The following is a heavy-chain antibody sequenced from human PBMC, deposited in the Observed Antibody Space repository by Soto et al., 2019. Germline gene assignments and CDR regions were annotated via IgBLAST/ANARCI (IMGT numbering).Heavy chain of an antibody. D-gene: IGHD6-13*01. J-gene: IGHJ5*02. Sequence: GASVKVSCKASGYSFTSYGISWVRQAPGQGLEWMGWISAYNGNTNYAQKLQGRVTMTTDTSTSTAYMELRSLRSDDTAVYYCARDVAAAGEFLFDPWGQGTLVTVSS. CDR1: GYSFTSYG. CDR3: ARDVAAAGEFLFDP. V-gene: IGHV1-18*01. CDR2: ISAYNGNT.